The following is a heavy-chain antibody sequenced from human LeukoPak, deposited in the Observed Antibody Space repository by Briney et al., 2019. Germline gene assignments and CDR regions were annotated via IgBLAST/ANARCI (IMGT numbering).Heavy chain of an antibody. CDR2: ISSSSNFI. CDR1: TFXFTGYT. Sequence: GGSLRLSCAASTFXFTGYTMTWVRQAPGRGQEWVSSISSSSNFIYYADSVKGRFTISRDNAKNSLYLQMNSLRAEDTALYYCARDRGPLRGSYGYEDWGQGTLVTVSS. D-gene: IGHD3-16*01. J-gene: IGHJ4*02. CDR3: ARDRGPLRGSYGYED. V-gene: IGHV3-21*06.